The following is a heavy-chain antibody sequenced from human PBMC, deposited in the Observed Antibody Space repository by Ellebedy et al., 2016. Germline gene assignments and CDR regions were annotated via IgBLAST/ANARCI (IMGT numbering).Heavy chain of an antibody. D-gene: IGHD3-22*01. CDR3: ARDLFRYDSSGYYIYNWFDP. V-gene: IGHV4-61*02. CDR1: GGSISSGSYY. CDR2: IYTSGST. J-gene: IGHJ5*02. Sequence: LRLXXTVSGGSISSGSYYWSWIRQPAGKGLEWIGRIYTSGSTNYNPPLKSRVTMSVDTSKNQFSLKLSSVTAADTAVYYCARDLFRYDSSGYYIYNWFDPWGQGTLVTVSS.